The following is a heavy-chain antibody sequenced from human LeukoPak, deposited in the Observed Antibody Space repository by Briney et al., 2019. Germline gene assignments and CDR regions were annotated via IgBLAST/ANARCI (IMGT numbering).Heavy chain of an antibody. V-gene: IGHV4-34*01. CDR1: GGSFSGYY. Sequence: PSETLSLTCAVYGGSFSGYYWSWIRQPPGKGLEWIGEINHSGSTNYNPSLKSRVTISVDTSKNQFSLKLSSVTAADTAVYYCASYSSGWYRRPYFDYWGQGTLVTVSS. D-gene: IGHD6-19*01. J-gene: IGHJ4*02. CDR3: ASYSSGWYRRPYFDY. CDR2: INHSGST.